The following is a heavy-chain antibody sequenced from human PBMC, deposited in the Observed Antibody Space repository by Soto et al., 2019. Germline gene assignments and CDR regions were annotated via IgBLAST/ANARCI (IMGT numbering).Heavy chain of an antibody. V-gene: IGHV1-69*01. J-gene: IGHJ2*01. Sequence: QVQLVQSGAEVKKPGSSVKVSCKASGGTFSSYAISWVRQAPGQGLEWMGGIIPIFGTANYAQKFQGRVPITADESTSTDCMERSSLRSEDTAVYYCASSYDILTGYDDKAHPAWYFDLWGRGTLVTVSA. CDR3: ASSYDILTGYDDKAHPAWYFDL. CDR2: IIPIFGTA. CDR1: GGTFSSYA. D-gene: IGHD3-9*01.